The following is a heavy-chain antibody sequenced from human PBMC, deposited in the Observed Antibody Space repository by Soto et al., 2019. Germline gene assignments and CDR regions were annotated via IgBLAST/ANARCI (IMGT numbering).Heavy chain of an antibody. CDR3: ARGGDWQFDY. D-gene: IGHD2-21*02. CDR1: ADSISSDKW. J-gene: IGHJ4*02. Sequence: QVQLQESGPGLVKPSGTLSLTCAVSADSISSDKWWSWVRQPPGKGLEWIGEIHHSGRTNYNPSLKTRVTILVEKSKNQVSLELSSMTAADTAVYYCARGGDWQFDYWGQGTLVTVPS. CDR2: IHHSGRT. V-gene: IGHV4-4*02.